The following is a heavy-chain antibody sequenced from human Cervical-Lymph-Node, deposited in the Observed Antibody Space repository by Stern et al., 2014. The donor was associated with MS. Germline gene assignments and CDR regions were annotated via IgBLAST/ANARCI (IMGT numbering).Heavy chain of an antibody. V-gene: IGHV1-69*06. CDR3: AREMDGFDI. CDR1: GGTFSNYA. CDR2: IIPMFGTA. J-gene: IGHJ3*02. Sequence: VPLVESGAEVKKPGSSVKVSCKASGGTFSNYAINWARQAPGKGLEWMGGIIPMFGTANYEQKFQGRVTITADKSTSTAYMELSSLISEDTAVYYCAREMDGFDIWGQGTKVTVSS.